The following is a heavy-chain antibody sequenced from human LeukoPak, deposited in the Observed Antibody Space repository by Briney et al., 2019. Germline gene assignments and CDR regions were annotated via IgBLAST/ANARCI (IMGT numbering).Heavy chain of an antibody. Sequence: GGSLRLSCAASGFTFSSYAMHWVRQAPGKGLEWVAVISYDGSNKYYADSVKGRFTISRDNSKNTLYLQMNSLRAEDTAVYYCAKVTYGSGTYGAFDSWGQGTLVTVSS. CDR2: ISYDGSNK. CDR1: GFTFSSYA. V-gene: IGHV3-30*04. D-gene: IGHD3-10*01. CDR3: AKVTYGSGTYGAFDS. J-gene: IGHJ4*02.